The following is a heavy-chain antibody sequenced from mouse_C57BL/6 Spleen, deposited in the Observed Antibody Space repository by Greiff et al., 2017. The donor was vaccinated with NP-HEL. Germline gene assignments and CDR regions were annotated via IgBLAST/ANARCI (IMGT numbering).Heavy chain of an antibody. CDR3: ARGGSYYGTWFAY. D-gene: IGHD1-1*01. J-gene: IGHJ3*01. CDR2: ISYDGSN. Sequence: EVKLEESGPGLVKPSQSLSLTCSVTGYSITSGYYWNWIRQFPGNKLEWMGYISYDGSNNYNPSLKNRISITRDTSKNQFFLKLNSVTTEDTATYYCARGGSYYGTWFAYWGQGTLVTVSA. CDR1: GYSITSGYY. V-gene: IGHV3-6*01.